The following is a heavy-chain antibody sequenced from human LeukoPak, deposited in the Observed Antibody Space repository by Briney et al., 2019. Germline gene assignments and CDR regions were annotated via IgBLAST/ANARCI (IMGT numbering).Heavy chain of an antibody. J-gene: IGHJ1*01. CDR2: ISSNGGST. Sequence: PGGSLRLSCSASGCTFSSYAMHWVRQAPGKGLEYVSAISSNGGSTYYADSVKGRFTISRDSSKNTLYLQMSSLRAEDTAVYYCVKSSSSWSQFEYFQHWGQGTLVTVSS. V-gene: IGHV3-64D*06. CDR1: GCTFSSYA. D-gene: IGHD6-13*01. CDR3: VKSSSSWSQFEYFQH.